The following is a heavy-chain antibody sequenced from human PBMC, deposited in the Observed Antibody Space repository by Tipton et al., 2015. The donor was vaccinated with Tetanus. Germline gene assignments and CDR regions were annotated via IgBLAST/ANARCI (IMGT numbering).Heavy chain of an antibody. J-gene: IGHJ3*02. CDR1: GGSISTYY. D-gene: IGHD5-18*01. CDR3: ARGRRIQLWNDAFDI. V-gene: IGHV4-59*12. CDR2: IYYSGST. Sequence: TLSLTCTVSGGSISTYYWSWIRQPPGKGPEWIGYIYYSGSTNYNPSLKSRVTISVDTSKNLFSLKLSSVTAADTAVYYCARGRRIQLWNDAFDIWGQGTMVTVSS.